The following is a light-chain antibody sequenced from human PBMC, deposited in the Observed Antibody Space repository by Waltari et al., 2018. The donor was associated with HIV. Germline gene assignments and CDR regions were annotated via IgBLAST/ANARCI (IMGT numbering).Light chain of an antibody. Sequence: QSALTQPASVSGSPGQSLTISCTGTSSDVGSYNLVSWYQQNPGKAPKLMIYEVSKRPSGVSNRFSGSKSANTASLTISGLQAEDEADYYCCSYAGSSTTVLFGGGTKLTVL. CDR1: SSDVGSYNL. J-gene: IGLJ2*01. CDR2: EVS. CDR3: CSYAGSSTTVL. V-gene: IGLV2-23*02.